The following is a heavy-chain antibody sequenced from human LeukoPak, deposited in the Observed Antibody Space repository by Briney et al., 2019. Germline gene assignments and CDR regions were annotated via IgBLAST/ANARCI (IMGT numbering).Heavy chain of an antibody. Sequence: SETLSLTCTVSGGSISSYYWSWIRQPAGKGLEWIGRIYTSGSTNYNPSLNSRVNMSVDTSKNQFSLKLSSVTAADTAVYYCARSLYWYDRFDHWGQGTLVTVSS. J-gene: IGHJ4*02. CDR3: ARSLYWYDRFDH. V-gene: IGHV4-4*07. CDR2: IYTSGST. D-gene: IGHD3-22*01. CDR1: GGSISSYY.